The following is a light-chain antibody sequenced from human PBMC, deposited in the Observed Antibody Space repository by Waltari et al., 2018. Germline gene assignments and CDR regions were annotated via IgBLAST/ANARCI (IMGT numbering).Light chain of an antibody. CDR3: QKYGSLPAT. CDR2: DAT. V-gene: IGKV3-20*01. Sequence: EVMLTPSRGTLSLSPGEGPTLSCRASQSISKYLAWYQQKPGQAPRLLIYDATIRATGIPDRFSGSGYGTDFSFTISRLEPEDYAVYYCQKYGSLPATFGRGTKVEIK. CDR1: QSISKY. J-gene: IGKJ1*01.